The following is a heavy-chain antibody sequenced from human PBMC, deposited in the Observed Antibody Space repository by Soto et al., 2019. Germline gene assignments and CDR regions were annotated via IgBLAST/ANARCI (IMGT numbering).Heavy chain of an antibody. CDR1: GFTFSSYG. CDR2: ISYDGSNK. CDR3: AKDGDCGGDCGPQPWYFDL. Sequence: QVQLVESGGGVVQPGRSLRLSCVVSGFTFSSYGMHWVRQAPGKGLEWVAVISYDGSNKYYADFVKGRFTISRDNSKNTLYLQMNSLRAEDTAVYYCAKDGDCGGDCGPQPWYFDLWGRGTLVTVSS. J-gene: IGHJ2*01. V-gene: IGHV3-30*18. D-gene: IGHD2-21*02.